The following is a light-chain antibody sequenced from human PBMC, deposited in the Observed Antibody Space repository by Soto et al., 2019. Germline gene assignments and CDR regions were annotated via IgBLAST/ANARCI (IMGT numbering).Light chain of an antibody. J-gene: IGLJ1*01. V-gene: IGLV2-14*03. Sequence: QSALTQPASVSGSPGQSITISCTGTSSDVGGYNYVSWYQQHPGKGPKLMIYEVSNRPSGVSNRFSGSKSGNTATLTISGLQAEDEADYYCSSYTSNNTYVFGTGTKVTVL. CDR1: SSDVGGYNY. CDR2: EVS. CDR3: SSYTSNNTYV.